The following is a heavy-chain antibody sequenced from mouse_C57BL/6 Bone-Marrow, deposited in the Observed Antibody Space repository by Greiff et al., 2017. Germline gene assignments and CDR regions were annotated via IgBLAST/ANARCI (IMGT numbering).Heavy chain of an antibody. D-gene: IGHD2-12*01. CDR1: GYTFTDYY. CDR3: AREGYYTWFAY. V-gene: IGHV1-26*01. CDR2: INPNNGGT. J-gene: IGHJ3*01. Sequence: EVQLKQSGPELVKPGASVKISCKASGYTFTDYYMNWVKQSHGKSLEWIGDINPNNGGTSYNQKFKGKATLTVDKSSSTAYMELRSLTSEDSAVYYCAREGYYTWFAYWGQGTLVTVSA.